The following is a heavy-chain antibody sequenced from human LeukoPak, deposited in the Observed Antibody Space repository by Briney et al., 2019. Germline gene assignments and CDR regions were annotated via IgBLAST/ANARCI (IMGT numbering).Heavy chain of an antibody. V-gene: IGHV4-59*01. CDR2: IYYSGST. CDR3: ARVLRGGLEYFDY. CDR1: GGSISNKY. J-gene: IGHJ4*02. Sequence: SETLSLTCTVSGGSISNKYWSWIRQPAGKGLEWIGYIYYSGSTNYNPSLKSRLTILVGTYKNQSSLKLSSVTAADTAVYYCARVLRGGLEYFDYWGQGTLVTVSS.